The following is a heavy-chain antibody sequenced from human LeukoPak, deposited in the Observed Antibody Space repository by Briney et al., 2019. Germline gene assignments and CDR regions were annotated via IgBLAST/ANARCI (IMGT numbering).Heavy chain of an antibody. CDR3: ARVAYYDSSGYYPVPFDH. Sequence: GGSLRLSCAASGFTFSSYTMNWVRQAPGRGLEWVSSISRSSSYIYYGDSVKGRFTISRDNAKNSLYLQMNSLRAEDTAVYYCARVAYYDSSGYYPVPFDHWGQGTLVTVSS. J-gene: IGHJ4*02. D-gene: IGHD3-22*01. CDR1: GFTFSSYT. V-gene: IGHV3-21*01. CDR2: ISRSSSYI.